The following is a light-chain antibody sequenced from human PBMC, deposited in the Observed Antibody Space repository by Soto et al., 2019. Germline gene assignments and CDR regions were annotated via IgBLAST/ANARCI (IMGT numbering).Light chain of an antibody. Sequence: QSVLTQPPSVSAAPGQKVTISCSGSSSNIGNNYVSWYQQLPGTAPKLLIYENNKRPSGIPDRFSGSKSVTSATLGIAGLPTGDEADYYGGTWDSSLSAGVFGGGTKLTVL. CDR3: GTWDSSLSAGV. V-gene: IGLV1-51*02. J-gene: IGLJ3*02. CDR1: SSNIGNNY. CDR2: ENN.